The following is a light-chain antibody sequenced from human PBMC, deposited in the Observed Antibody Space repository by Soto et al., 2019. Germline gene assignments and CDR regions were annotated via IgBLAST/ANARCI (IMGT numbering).Light chain of an antibody. J-gene: IGLJ3*02. CDR2: MNN. Sequence: QSVLTQPPSLSGTPGQTVTISCIGSRSNIGSAIVHWYQQIPGTAPKHLIYMNNQRPSGVPDQFSGSKSGTSASLVITGLRPEDEADYYCVAWDDNLSSRVFGGGTKVTVL. CDR3: VAWDDNLSSRV. CDR1: RSNIGSAI. V-gene: IGLV1-47*01.